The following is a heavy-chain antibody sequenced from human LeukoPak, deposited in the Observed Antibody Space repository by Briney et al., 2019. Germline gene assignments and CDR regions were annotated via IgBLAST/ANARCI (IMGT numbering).Heavy chain of an antibody. D-gene: IGHD3-22*01. CDR1: GDSINSLDL. CDR2: MYLSGTT. V-gene: IGHV4-4*02. CDR3: AGLVGRYSSGLYYYYFDY. Sequence: SETLSLTCTVSGDSINSLDLWSWVRQPPGKGLEWIGEMYLSGTTHSNPSVKSRVTILIDKSKNQFFLNLSSVTAADTAVYYCAGLVGRYSSGLYYYYFDYWGQGTLVTVSS. J-gene: IGHJ4*02.